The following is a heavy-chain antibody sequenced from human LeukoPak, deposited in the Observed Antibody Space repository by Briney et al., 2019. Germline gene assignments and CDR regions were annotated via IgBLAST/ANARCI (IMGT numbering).Heavy chain of an antibody. V-gene: IGHV4-59*08. J-gene: IGHJ4*02. CDR1: GASVSGDY. Sequence: PSETLSLTCTVSGASVSGDYWSWIRQPPGKGLEWIGYIYVSGNSNYNPSLKSRVSISLDTSKNQVSLTLTSVTVADTAVYYCARHPFASPFDHWGQGTLVAVSS. D-gene: IGHD2-21*01. CDR2: IYVSGNS. CDR3: ARHPFASPFDH.